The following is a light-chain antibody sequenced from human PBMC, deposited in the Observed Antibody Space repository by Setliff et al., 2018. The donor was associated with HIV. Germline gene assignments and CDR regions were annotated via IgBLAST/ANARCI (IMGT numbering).Light chain of an antibody. CDR3: CSYARGSTYV. J-gene: IGLJ1*01. CDR1: SSDIGRYNY. CDR2: DVS. Sequence: SALTQPASVSGSPGKSITISCTGTSSDIGRYNYVSWYQQYPGRGPTLVIFDVSERPSGVSNRFSGSKSGNTASLIISGLQPDDEADYYCCSYARGSTYVFGSGTKVTV. V-gene: IGLV2-14*03.